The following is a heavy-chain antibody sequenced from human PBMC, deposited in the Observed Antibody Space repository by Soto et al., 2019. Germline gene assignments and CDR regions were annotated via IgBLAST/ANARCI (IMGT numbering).Heavy chain of an antibody. J-gene: IGHJ4*02. CDR1: GGSISSSSYY. D-gene: IGHD5-12*01. V-gene: IGHV4-39*01. Sequence: SETLSLTCTVSGGSISSSSYYWGWIRQPPGKGLEWIGSIYYSGSTYYNPSLKSRVTISVDTSKNQFSLKLSSVTAADTAVYYCARHERGYSGFDLGTNDYWGQGTLVTVSS. CDR3: ARHERGYSGFDLGTNDY. CDR2: IYYSGST.